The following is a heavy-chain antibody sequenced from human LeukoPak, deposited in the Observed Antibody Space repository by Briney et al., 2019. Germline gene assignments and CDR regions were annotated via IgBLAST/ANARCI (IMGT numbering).Heavy chain of an antibody. Sequence: SETLSLTCTVSGGSVSSGSYYWSWIRQPPGKGLEWIGEINHSGSTNYNPSLKSRVTISVDTSKNQFSLKLSSVTAADTAVYYCASQYSSSSYGMDVWGQGTTVTVSS. CDR2: INHSGST. D-gene: IGHD6-6*01. CDR3: ASQYSSSSYGMDV. CDR1: GGSVSSGSYY. V-gene: IGHV4-39*07. J-gene: IGHJ6*02.